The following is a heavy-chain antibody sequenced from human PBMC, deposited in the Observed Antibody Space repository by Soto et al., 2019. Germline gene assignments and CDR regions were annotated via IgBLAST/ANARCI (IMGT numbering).Heavy chain of an antibody. CDR2: IFIRGNT. D-gene: IGHD1-1*01. V-gene: IGHV4-4*07. CDR1: SGSISTDY. J-gene: IGHJ4*02. CDR3: ARSGGTYNFDS. Sequence: PSETLSLTCTVSSGSISTDYYSWLRQPAGRGLEWIGRIFIRGNTNYNPSLRSRVTMSVDTSKGQFSMNLTAVTAADTAVYFCARSGGTYNFDSWGQGILVTVSS.